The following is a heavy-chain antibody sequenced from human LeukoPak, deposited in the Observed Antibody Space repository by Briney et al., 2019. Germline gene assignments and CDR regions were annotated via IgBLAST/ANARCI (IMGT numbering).Heavy chain of an antibody. CDR3: ARVSGAVTTFYFDY. D-gene: IGHD4-17*01. J-gene: IGHJ4*02. CDR1: GYSISSGYY. V-gene: IGHV4-38-2*02. CDR2: IYHSGST. Sequence: KTSETLSLTCTVSGYSISSGYYWGWIRQPPGKGLEWIGTIYHSGSTYYNPSLKSRVTISVDTSKNQFSLKLTSVTAADPAVYYCARVSGAVTTFYFDYWGQGTLVTVSS.